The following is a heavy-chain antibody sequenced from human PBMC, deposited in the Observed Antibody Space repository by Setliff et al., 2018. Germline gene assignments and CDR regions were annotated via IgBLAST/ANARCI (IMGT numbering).Heavy chain of an antibody. V-gene: IGHV4-39*07. J-gene: IGHJ5*02. CDR2: INHSGST. CDR3: ARAGYELGQYNWFDP. D-gene: IGHD2-2*01. CDR1: GGSISSSSYY. Sequence: SETLSLTCTVSGGSISSSSYYWGWIRQPPGKGLEWIGEINHSGSTNYNPSLKSRVTISVDTSKNQFSLNLSSVTAADTAVYYCARAGYELGQYNWFDPWGQGTLVTVSS.